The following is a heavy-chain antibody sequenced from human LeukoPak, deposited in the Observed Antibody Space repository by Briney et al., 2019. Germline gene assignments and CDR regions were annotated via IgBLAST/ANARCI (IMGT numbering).Heavy chain of an antibody. D-gene: IGHD3-3*01. CDR3: AKDRVAIFGVVIIQPYYYYGMDV. J-gene: IGHJ6*02. Sequence: EPGTSLRLSCAASGFTFDGYGMHWVRQAPGKGLEWVADISYDGSKRHYGDSVKGRFTISRDDSKNTLYLQMNSLRAEDTAVYYCAKDRVAIFGVVIIQPYYYYGMDVWGQGTTVTVSS. V-gene: IGHV3-30*18. CDR1: GFTFDGYG. CDR2: ISYDGSKR.